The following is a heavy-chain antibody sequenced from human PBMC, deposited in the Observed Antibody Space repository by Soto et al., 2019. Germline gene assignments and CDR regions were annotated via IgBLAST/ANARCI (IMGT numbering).Heavy chain of an antibody. J-gene: IGHJ6*02. CDR1: VFSFSDYE. CDR2: ISFSGSTI. Sequence: SLRLSCAASVFSFSDYEMNWVRQAPGKGLEWIAHISFSGSTIYYADSVKGRFSISRDNSKNFLYLQMSGLRADDSAVYYCTRGAGFFYGVDVWGLGTTVTVSS. CDR3: TRGAGFFYGVDV. D-gene: IGHD3-10*01. V-gene: IGHV3-48*03.